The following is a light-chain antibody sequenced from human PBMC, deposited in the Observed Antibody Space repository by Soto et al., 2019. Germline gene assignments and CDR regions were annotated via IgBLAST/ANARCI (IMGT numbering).Light chain of an antibody. CDR1: QSVGSY. V-gene: IGKV3-11*01. CDR2: GAS. Sequence: EIVLTQSPATLSLSPGERATLSCRASQSVGSYLAWYQHKPGQAPRLLIYGASNRATDIPGRFSGRGSGTDFPLTVSSLVSGASAVYYCQQRDKWPRTFGQGTKLEIK. J-gene: IGKJ2*01. CDR3: QQRDKWPRT.